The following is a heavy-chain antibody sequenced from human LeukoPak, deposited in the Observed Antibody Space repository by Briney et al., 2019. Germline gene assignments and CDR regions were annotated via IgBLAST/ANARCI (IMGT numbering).Heavy chain of an antibody. CDR3: ARNRGYSGYDYSDY. D-gene: IGHD5-12*01. CDR1: GFSFRNYA. Sequence: GGSLRLSCAASGFSFRNYAMSWVRQAPGKGLEWVSAISGSGGSPYYADSVKGRFTISRDNSKNTLDLHMNSLRAEDTAVYYCARNRGYSGYDYSDYWGQGTLVTVSS. V-gene: IGHV3-23*01. J-gene: IGHJ4*02. CDR2: ISGSGGSP.